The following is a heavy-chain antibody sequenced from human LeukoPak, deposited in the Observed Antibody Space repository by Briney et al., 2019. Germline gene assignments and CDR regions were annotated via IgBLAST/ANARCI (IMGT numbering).Heavy chain of an antibody. V-gene: IGHV3-21*01. CDR3: AREDTSSGYTRNYFDY. D-gene: IGHD3-22*01. CDR1: GLTFSSYN. Sequence: GGSLRLSCAASGLTFSSYNMNWVRQAPGKGLEWVSFISSSSNYIYYADSVKGRFTISRDNAKNSLLLQMNSLRAEDTAVYYCAREDTSSGYTRNYFDYWGQGTLVTVSS. J-gene: IGHJ4*02. CDR2: ISSSSNYI.